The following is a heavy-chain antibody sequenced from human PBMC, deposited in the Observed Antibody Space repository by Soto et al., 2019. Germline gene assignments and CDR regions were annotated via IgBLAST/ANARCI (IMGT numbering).Heavy chain of an antibody. V-gene: IGHV4-31*03. CDR3: ARFPTYYDSSGYYPYYYYGMDV. Sequence: PSETLSLTCTVSGGSTSSGGYYWSWIRQHPGKGLEWIGYIYYSGSTYYNPSLKSRVTISVDTSKNQFSLKLSSVTAADTAVYYCARFPTYYDSSGYYPYYYYGMDVWGQGTTVTV. CDR1: GGSTSSGGYY. J-gene: IGHJ6*02. D-gene: IGHD3-22*01. CDR2: IYYSGST.